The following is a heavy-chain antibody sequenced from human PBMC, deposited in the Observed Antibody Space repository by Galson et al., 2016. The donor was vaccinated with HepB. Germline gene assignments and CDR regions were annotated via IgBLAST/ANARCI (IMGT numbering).Heavy chain of an antibody. CDR3: ARRNRGHRAGNWLDP. J-gene: IGHJ5*02. D-gene: IGHD3-16*02. V-gene: IGHV1-8*01. CDR1: GYTFATHD. Sequence: SVKVSCKASGYTFATHDINWVRQATGQGLEWMGWMNPESGNTGYAEKFQGRVTVSRDTSINTAYLEVYRLRSDDTAVYYCARRNRGHRAGNWLDPWGQGTQVTVSS. CDR2: MNPESGNT.